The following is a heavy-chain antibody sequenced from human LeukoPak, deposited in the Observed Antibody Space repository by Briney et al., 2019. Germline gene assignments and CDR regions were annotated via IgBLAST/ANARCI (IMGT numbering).Heavy chain of an antibody. J-gene: IGHJ4*02. Sequence: ASVKVSCKASGCTFTSYGISWVRQAPGQGLEWMGWISAYNGNTNYAQKLQGRVTMTTDASTSTAYMELRSLRSDDTAVYYCARGINTPLGVVPAAHDDYGGQGTLVTVSA. CDR3: ARGINTPLGVVPAAHDDY. CDR1: GCTFTSYG. CDR2: ISAYNGNT. D-gene: IGHD2-2*01. V-gene: IGHV1-18*01.